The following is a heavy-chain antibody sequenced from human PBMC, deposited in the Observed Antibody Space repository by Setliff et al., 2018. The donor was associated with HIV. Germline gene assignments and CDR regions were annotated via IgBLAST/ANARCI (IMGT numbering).Heavy chain of an antibody. J-gene: IGHJ5*02. CDR2: IYTSGST. CDR1: GGSISTYY. Sequence: SETLSLTCTVSGGSISTYYWSWIRQPPGKGLEWIGYIYTSGSTNYNPSLKSRVTISVDTSKNQFSLKLNSVTAADTAVYYCARRGRDGVFIMFATGFDPWGQGALVTVSS. D-gene: IGHD2-8*01. V-gene: IGHV4-4*08. CDR3: ARRGRDGVFIMFATGFDP.